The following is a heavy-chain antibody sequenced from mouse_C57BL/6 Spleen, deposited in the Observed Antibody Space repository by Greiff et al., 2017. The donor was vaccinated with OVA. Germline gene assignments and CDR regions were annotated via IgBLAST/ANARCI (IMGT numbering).Heavy chain of an antibody. CDR2: IDPSDSET. Sequence: QVQLQQPGAELVRPGSSVKLSCKASGYTFTSYWMHWVKQRPIQGLEWIGNIDPSDSETHYNQKFKDKATLTVDKSSSTAYMQLSSLTAEDSAVYYCARGPTMADEGFAYWGQGTLVTVSA. V-gene: IGHV1-52*01. CDR1: GYTFTSYW. CDR3: ARGPTMADEGFAY. D-gene: IGHD2-10*01. J-gene: IGHJ3*01.